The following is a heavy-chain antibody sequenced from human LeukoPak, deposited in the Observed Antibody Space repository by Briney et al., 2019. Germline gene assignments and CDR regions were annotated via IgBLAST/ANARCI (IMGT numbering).Heavy chain of an antibody. CDR2: TYYSSKWYN. CDR1: GDSVSNNTAT. Sequence: SQTLSLTCAISGDSVSNNTATWNWIRQSPSRGLEWLGRTYYSSKWYNDYAVSVKSRITINPDPAENQFSLHLNAGTPEDTAVYYCARTSGGDFHYGRQGTGVTVPT. CDR3: ARTSGGDFHY. D-gene: IGHD3-10*01. J-gene: IGHJ4*02. V-gene: IGHV6-1*01.